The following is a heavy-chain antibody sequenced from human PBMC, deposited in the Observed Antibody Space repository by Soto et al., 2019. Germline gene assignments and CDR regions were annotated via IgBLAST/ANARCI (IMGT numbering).Heavy chain of an antibody. V-gene: IGHV4-61*01. CDR3: ARDEQLSDYYYYGMDV. J-gene: IGHJ6*02. CDR2: IYYSGST. CDR1: GCSVSSGSYY. Sequence: SETLSLTCPVSGCSVSSGSYYWSWIRQPPGKGLEWIGYIYYSGSTNYNPSLKSRVTISVDTSKNQFSLKLSSVTAADTAVYYCARDEQLSDYYYYGMDVWGQGTTVTVSS. D-gene: IGHD6-6*01.